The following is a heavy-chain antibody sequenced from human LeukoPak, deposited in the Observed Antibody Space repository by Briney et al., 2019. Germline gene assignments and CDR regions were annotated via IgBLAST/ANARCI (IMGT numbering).Heavy chain of an antibody. CDR1: GFTFTSYY. V-gene: IGHV3-7*01. D-gene: IGHD6-13*01. CDR2: IDRDGSGK. J-gene: IGHJ4*02. CDR3: ASGPSKAGTLY. Sequence: PGGSLRLSCVVSGFTFTSYYMSWVRQAPGKGLEWVANIDRDGSGKWYVGSVKGRFTISRDNAKNALFLQMNSLRAEDTAVYYCASGPSKAGTLYWGQGTLVTVSS.